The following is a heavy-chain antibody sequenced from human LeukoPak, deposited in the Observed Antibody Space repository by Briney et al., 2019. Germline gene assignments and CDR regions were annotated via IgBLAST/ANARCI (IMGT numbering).Heavy chain of an antibody. J-gene: IGHJ6*03. D-gene: IGHD5-18*01. CDR2: ISAYNGNT. Sequence: GASVKVSCKASGYTFTSYGISLVRQAPGQGLEWMGWISAYNGNTNYAQKLQGRVTMTTDTSTSTAYMELRSLRSDDTAVYYCARAVDTAMGFYYYYYMDVWGKGTTVTVSS. CDR1: GYTFTSYG. V-gene: IGHV1-18*01. CDR3: ARAVDTAMGFYYYYYMDV.